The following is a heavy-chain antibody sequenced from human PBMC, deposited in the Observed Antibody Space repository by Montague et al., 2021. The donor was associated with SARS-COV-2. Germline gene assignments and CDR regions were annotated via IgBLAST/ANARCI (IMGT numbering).Heavy chain of an antibody. CDR2: IYYSGST. Sequence: SETLSLTCTVSGGSVSSGSFYWSWIRQPPGKGLEWIGYIYYSGSTNYNPSLKSRVTISADTSKNQFSLKLSSVTAADTAVYYCARVFPRWLQFDPYFDYWGQGTLVTVSS. CDR3: ARVFPRWLQFDPYFDY. D-gene: IGHD5-24*01. V-gene: IGHV4-61*01. CDR1: GGSVSSGSFY. J-gene: IGHJ4*02.